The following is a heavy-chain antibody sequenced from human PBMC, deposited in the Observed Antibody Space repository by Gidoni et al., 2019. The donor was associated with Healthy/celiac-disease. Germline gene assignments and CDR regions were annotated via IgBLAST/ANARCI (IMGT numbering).Heavy chain of an antibody. V-gene: IGHV3-30*18. Sequence: VQLVASGGGVVQPGRSLRLSCPASGFTFSRYGMHWVRQAPGKGLEWVAVISYDGSNKYYADSVKGRFTISRDNSKNTLYLQMNSLRAEDTAVYYCAKQGQGYDFWSGYFDYWGQGTLVTVSS. D-gene: IGHD3-3*01. J-gene: IGHJ4*02. CDR3: AKQGQGYDFWSGYFDY. CDR1: GFTFSRYG. CDR2: ISYDGSNK.